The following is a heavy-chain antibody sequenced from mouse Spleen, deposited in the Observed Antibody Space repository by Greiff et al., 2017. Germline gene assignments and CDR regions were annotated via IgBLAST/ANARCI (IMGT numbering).Heavy chain of an antibody. V-gene: IGHV5-9-4*01. CDR3: ARGGDRAPFAY. D-gene: IGHD3-3*01. J-gene: IGHJ3*01. CDR2: ISSGGSYT. CDR1: GFTFSSYA. Sequence: DVKLVESGGGLVKPGGSLKLSCAASGFTFSSYAMSWVRQSPEKRLEWVAEISSGGSYTYYPDTVTGRFTISRDNAKNTLYLEMSSLRSEDTAMYYCARGGDRAPFAYWGQGTLVTVSA.